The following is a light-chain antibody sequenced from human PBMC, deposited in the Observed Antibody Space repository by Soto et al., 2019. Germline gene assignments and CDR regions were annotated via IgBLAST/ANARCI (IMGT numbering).Light chain of an antibody. CDR2: DVS. V-gene: IGLV2-14*01. CDR1: SSDVGSYNY. Sequence: QSALTQPASVSGSPGQSITISCTGTSSDVGSYNYVSWYQQHPGKAPKLMIYDVSNRPSGVSNRFSGSKSGNTASLTISGLQAEDEAEYYCYSPTNNRSSGTLYVLGTGTKLTVL. CDR3: YSPTNNRSSGTLYV. J-gene: IGLJ1*01.